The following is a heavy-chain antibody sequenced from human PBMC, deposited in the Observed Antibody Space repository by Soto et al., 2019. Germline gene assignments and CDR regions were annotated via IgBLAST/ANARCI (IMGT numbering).Heavy chain of an antibody. CDR2: ISGSGGST. CDR3: AKYGWYSYGYVMDV. D-gene: IGHD5-18*01. J-gene: IGHJ6*02. V-gene: IGHV3-23*01. Sequence: PGGSLRLSCAASGLTFSSYGMSGVRQAPGKGLEWVSAISGSGGSTYYADSVKGRFTISRDNSQNTLYLQMNSLRAEDTAVYYCAKYGWYSYGYVMDVWGQGTTVTVSS. CDR1: GLTFSSYG.